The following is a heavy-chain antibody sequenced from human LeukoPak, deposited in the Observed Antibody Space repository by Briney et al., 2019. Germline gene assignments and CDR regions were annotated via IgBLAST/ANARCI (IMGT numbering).Heavy chain of an antibody. CDR1: GFSFSDFA. CDR3: ANSGRGGYHYYYYHMDA. V-gene: IGHV3-23*01. CDR2: ISVSGGNT. Sequence: PGGSLRLSCAAPGFSFSDFAMNWVRPAPGKGVECGSSISVSGGNTYYVDSVNGGVPTSRENSMNTRYLHINGLREETTAIYFCANSGRGGYHYYYYHMDAWGKGTTVTVSS. J-gene: IGHJ6*03. D-gene: IGHD5-12*01.